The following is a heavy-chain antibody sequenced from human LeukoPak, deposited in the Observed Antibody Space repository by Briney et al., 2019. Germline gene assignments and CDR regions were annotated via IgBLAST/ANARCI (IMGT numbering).Heavy chain of an antibody. V-gene: IGHV3-11*01. CDR3: ARDYYGSGSYYFY. CDR2: INSSGSTI. D-gene: IGHD3-10*01. CDR1: VFTFSVYY. Sequence: GGSLRLSCAASVFTFSVYYMCWVRDAPGEGLEWVSYINSSGSTIYYAVSVKGRFTISRDNAKNPLYLQMNSLRAEDTAVYCCARDYYGSGSYYFYWGQGTLVTVSS. J-gene: IGHJ4*02.